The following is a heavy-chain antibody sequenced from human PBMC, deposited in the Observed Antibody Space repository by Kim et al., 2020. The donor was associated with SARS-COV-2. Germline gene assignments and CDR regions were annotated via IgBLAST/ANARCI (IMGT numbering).Heavy chain of an antibody. Sequence: GGSLRLSCAASGFTFSDYYMSWIRQAPGKGLEWVSYISSSSSYTNYADSVKGRFTISRDNAKNSLYLQMNSLRAEDTAVYYCARVAVSTSGELPIDYWGQGTLVTVSS. J-gene: IGHJ4*02. CDR2: ISSSSSYT. CDR1: GFTFSDYY. V-gene: IGHV3-11*05. D-gene: IGHD3-16*01. CDR3: ARVAVSTSGELPIDY.